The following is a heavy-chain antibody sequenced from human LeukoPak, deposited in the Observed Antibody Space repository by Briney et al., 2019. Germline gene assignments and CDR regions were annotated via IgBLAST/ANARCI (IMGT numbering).Heavy chain of an antibody. CDR2: IDYSGST. CDR1: GGSISSYY. V-gene: IGHV4-59*08. J-gene: IGHJ4*02. Sequence: SETLSLTCTVSGGSISSYYWSWIRQPPGKGLEWIGYIDYSGSTNYNPSLKSRVTISVDTSKNQFSLKLSSVTAADTAVYYCARQYSSSSPVDYWGQGTLVTVSS. D-gene: IGHD6-6*01. CDR3: ARQYSSSSPVDY.